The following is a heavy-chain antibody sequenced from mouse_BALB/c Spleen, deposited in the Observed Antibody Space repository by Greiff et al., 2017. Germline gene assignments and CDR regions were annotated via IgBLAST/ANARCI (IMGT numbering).Heavy chain of an antibody. J-gene: IGHJ4*01. Sequence: EVQLQQSGAELVRPGALVKLSCKASGFNIKDYYMHWVKQRPEQGLEWIGWIDPENGNTIYDPKFQGKASITADTSSNTAYQQLSSLTSEDTAVYYCAISVTATGYYYAMDYWGQGTSVTVSS. CDR2: IDPENGNT. CDR3: AISVTATGYYYAMDY. D-gene: IGHD2-12*01. CDR1: GFNIKDYY. V-gene: IGHV14-1*02.